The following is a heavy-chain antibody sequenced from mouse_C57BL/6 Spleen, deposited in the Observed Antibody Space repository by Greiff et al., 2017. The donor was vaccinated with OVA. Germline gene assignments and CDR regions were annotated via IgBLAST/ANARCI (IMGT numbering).Heavy chain of an antibody. J-gene: IGHJ2*01. D-gene: IGHD1-1*01. V-gene: IGHV1-42*01. CDR3: ARRDYGSSYSFDY. CDR2: INPSTGGT. Sequence: EVKLQQSGPELVKPGASVKISCKASGYSFTGYYMNWVKQSPEKSLEWIGEINPSTGGTTYNQKFKAKATLTVDKSSSTAYMQLKSLTSEDSAVYYCARRDYGSSYSFDYWGQGTTLTVSS. CDR1: GYSFTGYY.